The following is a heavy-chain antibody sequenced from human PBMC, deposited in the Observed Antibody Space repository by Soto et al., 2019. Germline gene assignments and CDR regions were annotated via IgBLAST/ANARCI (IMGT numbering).Heavy chain of an antibody. Sequence: GASVTFSWEASGYHLHIYAINWVRQAPGQGLEWIGGILPVCAPPDYAHNFEGRVSITADHSTSTVYMELSRLKSDDTAVYFSGTDSNYDVSNSVGGQGTLVTVSS. CDR2: ILPVCAPP. V-gene: IGHV1-69*13. D-gene: IGHD3-3*01. CDR1: GYHLHIYA. J-gene: IGHJ4*02. CDR3: GTDSNYDVSNSV.